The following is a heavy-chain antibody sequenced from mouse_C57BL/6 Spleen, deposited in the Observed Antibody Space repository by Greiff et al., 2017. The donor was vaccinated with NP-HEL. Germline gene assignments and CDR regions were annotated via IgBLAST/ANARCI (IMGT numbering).Heavy chain of an antibody. CDR3: ARGILRYSNFLWYFDV. J-gene: IGHJ1*03. V-gene: IGHV1-52*01. D-gene: IGHD2-5*01. CDR1: GYTFTSYW. Sequence: QVQLQQPGAELVRPGSSVKLSCKASGYTFTSYWMHWVKQRPIQGLEWIGNIDPSDSETHYNQKFKDKATLTVDKSSSTAYMQLSSLTSEDSAVYYCARGILRYSNFLWYFDVWGTGTTVTVSS. CDR2: IDPSDSET.